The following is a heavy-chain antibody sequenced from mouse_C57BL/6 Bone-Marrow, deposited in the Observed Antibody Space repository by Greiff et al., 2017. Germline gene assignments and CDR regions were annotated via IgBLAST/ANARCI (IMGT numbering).Heavy chain of an antibody. CDR1: GFNIKNTY. Sequence: VQLQQSVAELVRPGASVKLSCTASGFNIKNTYMHWVKQRPEQGLEWIGRIDPANGNTKYAPKFQGKATLTADTSSNTAYLQLSSLTSEYTAINYCARGPSYYAMDYWGQGTSVTVSS. J-gene: IGHJ4*01. CDR3: ARGPSYYAMDY. V-gene: IGHV14-3*01. CDR2: IDPANGNT.